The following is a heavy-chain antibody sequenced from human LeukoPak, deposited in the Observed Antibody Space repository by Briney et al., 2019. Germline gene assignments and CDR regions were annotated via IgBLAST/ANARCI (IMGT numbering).Heavy chain of an antibody. CDR1: GGSISSSSYY. D-gene: IGHD3-3*01. CDR2: IYYSGST. Sequence: SETLSLTCTVSGGSISSSSYYWGWIRQPPGKGLEWIGSIYYSGSTYYNPSLKSRVTISVDTSKNQFSLKLSPVTAADTAVYYCARVPVYDFWSGYSHNWFDPWGQGTLVTVSS. CDR3: ARVPVYDFWSGYSHNWFDP. V-gene: IGHV4-39*01. J-gene: IGHJ5*02.